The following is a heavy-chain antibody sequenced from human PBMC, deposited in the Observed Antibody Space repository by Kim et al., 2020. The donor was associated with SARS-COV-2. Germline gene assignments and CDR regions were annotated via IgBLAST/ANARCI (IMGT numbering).Heavy chain of an antibody. D-gene: IGHD3-3*01. J-gene: IGHJ6*02. CDR2: INPSGGST. CDR1: GYTFTSYY. CDR3: ARDDLLRFLEWSPYGMDV. Sequence: ASVKVSCKASGYTFTSYYMHWVRQAPGQGLEWMGIINPSGGSTSYAQKFQGRVTMTRDTSTSTVYMELSSLRSEDTAVYYCARDDLLRFLEWSPYGMDVWGQGTTVTVSS. V-gene: IGHV1-46*01.